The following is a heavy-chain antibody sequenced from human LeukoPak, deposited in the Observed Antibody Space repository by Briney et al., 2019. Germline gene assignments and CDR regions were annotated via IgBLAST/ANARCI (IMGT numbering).Heavy chain of an antibody. CDR3: ARLIAARGIEY. CDR2: INPRDGYT. Sequence: ASVKVSCKASGYSFTDYYIHWVRKAPGQGLEWMGIINPRDGYTNYAQKFLGRVTMTRDMATSTIYMQLSSLRSEDTAMYYCARLIAARGIEYWGQGILVTVSS. CDR1: GYSFTDYY. J-gene: IGHJ4*02. V-gene: IGHV1-46*01. D-gene: IGHD6-6*01.